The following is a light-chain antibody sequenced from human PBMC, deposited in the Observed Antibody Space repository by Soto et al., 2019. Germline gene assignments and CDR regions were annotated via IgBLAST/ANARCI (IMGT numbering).Light chain of an antibody. CDR2: WAS. Sequence: EIVLTQSPGTLSLSPGERATLSCRASQSVSSNYLAWYQQKPGQPPKLLIYWASTRESGVPDRFSGSGSGTDFTLTISSLQAEDVAVYYCQQYYSTPRTFGQGTKVEIK. J-gene: IGKJ1*01. V-gene: IGKV4-1*01. CDR1: QSVSSNY. CDR3: QQYYSTPRT.